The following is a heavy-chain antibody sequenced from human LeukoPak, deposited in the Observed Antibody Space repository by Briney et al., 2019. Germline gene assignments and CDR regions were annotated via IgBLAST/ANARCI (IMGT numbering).Heavy chain of an antibody. CDR3: ARDQGYNWKCDAFDI. V-gene: IGHV4-34*01. D-gene: IGHD1-20*01. Sequence: SETLSLTCAVYGGSFSGYYWSWIRQPPGKGLEWIGEINHSGSTNYNPSLKSRVTISVDTSKNQFSLKMSSVTAADTAVYYCARDQGYNWKCDAFDIWGQGTMVTVSS. CDR1: GGSFSGYY. CDR2: INHSGST. J-gene: IGHJ3*02.